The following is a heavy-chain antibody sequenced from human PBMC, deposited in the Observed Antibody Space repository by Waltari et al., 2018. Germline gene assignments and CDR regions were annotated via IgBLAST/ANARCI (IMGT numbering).Heavy chain of an antibody. Sequence: EVQLVESGGGLVQPGGSLRLSCAASGFTFSSYAMSWVRQAPGKGLEWVSAISGSGGSTYDADSVKGRFTISRDNSKNRLERQMNSLRAEDTAVYYCAKDQGSGWTYYFDYWGQGTLVTVSS. CDR1: GFTFSSYA. CDR3: AKDQGSGWTYYFDY. D-gene: IGHD6-19*01. J-gene: IGHJ4*02. CDR2: ISGSGGST. V-gene: IGHV3-23*04.